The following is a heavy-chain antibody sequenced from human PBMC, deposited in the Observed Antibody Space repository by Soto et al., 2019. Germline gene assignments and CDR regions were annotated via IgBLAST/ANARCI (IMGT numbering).Heavy chain of an antibody. V-gene: IGHV4-59*01. CDR2: IYHSGVT. CDR1: GGSIRSYY. D-gene: IGHD1-26*01. J-gene: IGHJ3*02. CDR3: VRDLGGSYSFLAFDI. Sequence: QVQLQESGPGLVKPSETLSLTCTVSGGSIRSYYWSWIRQPPGKGLEWVGYIYHSGVTNSNPSLKSGVTISVDTSKNQFSLELTSVTAADTAVYYCVRDLGGSYSFLAFDIWGQGTMVTGSS.